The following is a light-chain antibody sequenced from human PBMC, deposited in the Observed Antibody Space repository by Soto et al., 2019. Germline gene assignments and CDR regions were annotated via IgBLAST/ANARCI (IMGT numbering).Light chain of an antibody. Sequence: AIQMTQSPSSLSASVGDRVTITCRASQGIRNDLGWYQQKPGKAPKLLIYAASSLQSGVPSRFSGSGSGTDFILSISSLQPEDFATYYCLQDDNYPLTFGGGTKVEIK. V-gene: IGKV1-6*01. J-gene: IGKJ4*01. CDR2: AAS. CDR3: LQDDNYPLT. CDR1: QGIRND.